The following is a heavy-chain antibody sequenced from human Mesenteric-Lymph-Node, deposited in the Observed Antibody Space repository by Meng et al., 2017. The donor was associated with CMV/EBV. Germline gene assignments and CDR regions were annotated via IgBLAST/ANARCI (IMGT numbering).Heavy chain of an antibody. D-gene: IGHD3-10*01. V-gene: IGHV3-33*01. CDR1: GFTFSSYG. Sequence: SGFTFSSYGMHWVRQAPGKGLEWVAVIWYDGSNKYYTDSVKGRFSISRDNSKNTLYLQMNSLRAEDTAVYYCAREFGSGTYQYCFDYWGQGALVTVSS. CDR2: IWYDGSNK. J-gene: IGHJ4*02. CDR3: AREFGSGTYQYCFDY.